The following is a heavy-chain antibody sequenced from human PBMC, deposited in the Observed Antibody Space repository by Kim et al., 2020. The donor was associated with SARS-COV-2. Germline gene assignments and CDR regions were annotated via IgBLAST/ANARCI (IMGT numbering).Heavy chain of an antibody. Sequence: VKGRFTISRDNSKHTLYLQMNSLRAADTAVYYCAREGVVVVPAAPNWFDPWGQGTLVTVSS. J-gene: IGHJ5*02. V-gene: IGHV3-30*07. CDR3: AREGVVVVPAAPNWFDP. D-gene: IGHD2-2*01.